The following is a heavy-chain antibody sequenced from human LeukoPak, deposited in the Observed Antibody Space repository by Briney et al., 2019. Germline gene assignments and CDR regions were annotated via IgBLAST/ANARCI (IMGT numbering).Heavy chain of an antibody. Sequence: GASVKVSCKASGYTFTGYYMHWVRQAPGQGLEWMGWINPNSGGTNYAQKFQGRVTMTGDTSISTAYMELSRLRSDDTAVYYCARVRSMPTGFNWFDPWGQGTLVTVSS. CDR3: ARVRSMPTGFNWFDP. CDR2: INPNSGGT. J-gene: IGHJ5*02. D-gene: IGHD1-14*01. V-gene: IGHV1-2*02. CDR1: GYTFTGYY.